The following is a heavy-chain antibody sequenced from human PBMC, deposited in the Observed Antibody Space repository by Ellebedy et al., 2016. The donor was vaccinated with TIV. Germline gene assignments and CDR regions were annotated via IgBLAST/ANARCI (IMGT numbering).Heavy chain of an antibody. CDR3: SRVERPRDAFDI. V-gene: IGHV3-21*01. CDR1: GFTFTNST. J-gene: IGHJ3*02. D-gene: IGHD1-1*01. CDR2: MSSSGRYI. Sequence: GESLKISCAASGFTFTNSTLNWVRQAPGKGLEWVASMSSSGRYIYYADSMKGRFTISRDNAKNSLYLHITRLRADDTAVYYCSRVERPRDAFDIWGQGTLVIVSS.